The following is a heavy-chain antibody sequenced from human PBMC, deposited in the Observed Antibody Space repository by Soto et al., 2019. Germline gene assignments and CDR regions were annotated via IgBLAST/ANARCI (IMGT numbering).Heavy chain of an antibody. D-gene: IGHD5-12*01. CDR1: GFIFSYPG. CDR3: ATVDGPTVTTMFFDY. CDR2: ISPGSESV. V-gene: IGHV3-48*02. Sequence: ASLTLSCAASGFIFSYPGLIWARQAPEKRLEWLSYISPGSESVHYANSVKGRVSISRDNARDSLYLQMNSLRDDETAVYYCATVDGPTVTTMFFDYWGQGILVTVSS. J-gene: IGHJ4*02.